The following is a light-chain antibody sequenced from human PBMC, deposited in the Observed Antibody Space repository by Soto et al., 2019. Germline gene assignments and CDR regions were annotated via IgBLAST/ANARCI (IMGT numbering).Light chain of an antibody. J-gene: IGKJ3*01. CDR2: AAS. V-gene: IGKV1-27*01. Sequence: DIQMTQSPSSLSASVGDRVTIPCRASQGIRNFLAWYQQKPEKVPKLLIYAASTLQSGVPSRFSDSGSGTDFTLTISSLQPEDVATYYCQKYNSAPFTIGPGTKVDIK. CDR1: QGIRNF. CDR3: QKYNSAPFT.